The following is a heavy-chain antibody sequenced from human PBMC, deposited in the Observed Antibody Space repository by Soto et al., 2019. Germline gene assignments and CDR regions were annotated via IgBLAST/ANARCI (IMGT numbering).Heavy chain of an antibody. Sequence: QVQLQQWGAGLLKPSETLSLTCAVYGGSFSGYYWSWIRQPPGKGLEWIGEINHSGSTNYNPSHKSRVTISVDTSKNQFSLKLSSVTAADTAVYYCARVQQLVLEDAFDIWGQGTMVTVSS. J-gene: IGHJ3*02. V-gene: IGHV4-34*01. CDR3: ARVQQLVLEDAFDI. CDR1: GGSFSGYY. D-gene: IGHD6-13*01. CDR2: INHSGST.